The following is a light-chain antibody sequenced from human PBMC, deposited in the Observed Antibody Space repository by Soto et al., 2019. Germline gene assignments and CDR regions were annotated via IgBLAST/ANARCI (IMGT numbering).Light chain of an antibody. J-gene: IGLJ3*02. CDR3: YSYAGSDNWV. CDR1: SSDVGGYNY. CDR2: EVS. Sequence: QSALTQPPSASGSPGQSVTISCTGTSSDVGGYNYVSWYQQHPGKAPKLIIYEVSRRPSGVPDRFSGSKSGNTASLIVSGLQADDEADYYCYSYAGSDNWVFGGGTKLTVL. V-gene: IGLV2-8*01.